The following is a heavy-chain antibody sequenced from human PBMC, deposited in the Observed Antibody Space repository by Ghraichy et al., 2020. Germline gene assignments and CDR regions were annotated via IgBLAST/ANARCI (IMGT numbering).Heavy chain of an antibody. V-gene: IGHV1-18*01. D-gene: IGHD3-10*01. Sequence: ASVKVSCKASGYSFTNYGIGWVRQAPGQGLERMGWISGYNGYTYYTENLQGRVTMTTDTSTTTAYMELRSLESDDTAVYYCARTLSGAGSYYYPYYGMDVWGQGTTVTVSS. CDR2: ISGYNGYT. CDR1: GYSFTNYG. J-gene: IGHJ6*02. CDR3: ARTLSGAGSYYYPYYGMDV.